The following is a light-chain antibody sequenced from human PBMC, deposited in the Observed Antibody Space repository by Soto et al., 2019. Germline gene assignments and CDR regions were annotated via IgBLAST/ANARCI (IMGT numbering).Light chain of an antibody. J-gene: IGLJ3*02. CDR1: SSDVGGYNY. Sequence: QSVLTQPASVSGSPGQSITISCTGTSSDVGGYNYVSWFQQHPGQAPKLMIYEVTHRPSGVSNRFSGSKSGNTASLTISGLQAEDEADYYCSSYTSTSTWVFGGGTKLTVL. V-gene: IGLV2-14*01. CDR3: SSYTSTSTWV. CDR2: EVT.